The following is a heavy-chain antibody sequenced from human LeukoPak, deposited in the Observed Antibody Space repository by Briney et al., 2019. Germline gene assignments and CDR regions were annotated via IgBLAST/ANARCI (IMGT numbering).Heavy chain of an antibody. D-gene: IGHD2-2*01. CDR1: GYTFTSYY. CDR3: ARDPGSYDYGMDV. J-gene: IGHJ6*02. V-gene: IGHV1-46*01. CDR2: INPSGGST. Sequence: GASVKVSCKASGYTFTSYYMHWVRQAPGQGLEWMGIINPSGGSTSYAQKFQGRVTMTRDTSTSTVYMELSSLRSDDTAVYYCARDPGSYDYGMDVWGQGTTVTVSS.